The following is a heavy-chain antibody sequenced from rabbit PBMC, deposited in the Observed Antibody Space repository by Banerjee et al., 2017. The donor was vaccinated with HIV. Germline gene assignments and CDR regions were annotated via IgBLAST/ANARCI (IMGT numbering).Heavy chain of an antibody. J-gene: IGHJ4*01. CDR2: IGAAST. CDR1: GFSFSSSYY. D-gene: IGHD4-2*01. CDR3: ARDAGYAGSNL. Sequence: QSLEESGGDLVKPGASLTLTCTASGFSFSSSYYTCWVRQAPGKGLEWIACIGAASTYYATWAKGRFTISKTSSTTVTLQMTSLTAADTATYFCARDAGYAGSNLWGPGTLVTVS. V-gene: IGHV1S40*01.